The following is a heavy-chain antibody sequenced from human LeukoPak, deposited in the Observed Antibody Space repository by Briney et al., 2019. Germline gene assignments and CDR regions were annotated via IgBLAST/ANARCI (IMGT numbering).Heavy chain of an antibody. CDR3: AKDPKPMVRGVIDY. V-gene: IGHV3-23*01. CDR2: ISGSGGST. Sequence: GGSLRLSCAASGFAFSSYAMSWVRQAPGKGLEWVSAISGSGGSTYYADSVKGRFTISRDNSKNTLYLQMNSLRAEDTAVYYCAKDPKPMVRGVIDYWGQGTLVTVSS. D-gene: IGHD3-10*01. CDR1: GFAFSSYA. J-gene: IGHJ4*02.